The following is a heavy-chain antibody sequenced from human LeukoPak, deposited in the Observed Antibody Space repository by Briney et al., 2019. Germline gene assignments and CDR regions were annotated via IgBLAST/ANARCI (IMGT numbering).Heavy chain of an antibody. V-gene: IGHV4-34*01. J-gene: IGHJ4*02. Sequence: KPSKTLSLTCAVYGGSFSDYFWNWIRQTPGKGLEWIGEINHGGGTKYNPSLKSRATISVDTSKKQFSLNLTSVTAADTAVYYCARGEDGTGDYRPTYFDSWGQGTLVTVSS. CDR1: GGSFSDYF. CDR2: INHGGGT. D-gene: IGHD4-17*01. CDR3: ARGEDGTGDYRPTYFDS.